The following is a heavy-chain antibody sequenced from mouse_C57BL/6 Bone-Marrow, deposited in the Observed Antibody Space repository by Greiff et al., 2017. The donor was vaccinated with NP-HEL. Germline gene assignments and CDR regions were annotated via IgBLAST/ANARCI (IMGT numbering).Heavy chain of an antibody. CDR1: GYSITSGYY. CDR3: AREGGPYYSNYDAMDY. D-gene: IGHD2-5*01. V-gene: IGHV3-6*01. J-gene: IGHJ4*01. CDR2: ISYDGSN. Sequence: EVKLMESGPGLVKPSQSLSLTCSVTGYSITSGYYWNWIRQFPGNKLEWMGYISYDGSNNYNPSLKNRISITRDTSKNQFFLKLNSVTTEDTATYYCAREGGPYYSNYDAMDYWGQGTSVTVSS.